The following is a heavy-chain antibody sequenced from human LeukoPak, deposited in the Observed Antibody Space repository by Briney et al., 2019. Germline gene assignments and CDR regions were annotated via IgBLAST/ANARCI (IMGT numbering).Heavy chain of an antibody. J-gene: IGHJ6*02. Sequence: ASVKVSCKASGYSFNNYDINWVRQAPGQGLEWMGWMNPNSGNTGYAQKFQGRFTLTRETFISTAYMELSSLRSDDTAVYYCVRAMAPLDTFNYQYAMDVWGRGTMVTVSS. CDR1: GYSFNNYD. CDR2: MNPNSGNT. V-gene: IGHV1-8*01. CDR3: VRAMAPLDTFNYQYAMDV. D-gene: IGHD5-24*01.